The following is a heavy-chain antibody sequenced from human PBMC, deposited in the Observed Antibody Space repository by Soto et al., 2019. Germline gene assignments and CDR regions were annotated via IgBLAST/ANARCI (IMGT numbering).Heavy chain of an antibody. CDR1: GFTFSIYA. CDR3: ARDLPGAYNYGMDV. D-gene: IGHD1-26*01. CDR2: ISYDGSNK. J-gene: IGHJ6*02. Sequence: GGSLRLSCAASGFTFSIYAMHWVRQAPGKGLEWVAVISYDGSNKYYADSVKGRFTISRDNSKNTLYLQMNSLRAEDTAVYYCARDLPGAYNYGMDVWGQGTTVTVS. V-gene: IGHV3-30-3*01.